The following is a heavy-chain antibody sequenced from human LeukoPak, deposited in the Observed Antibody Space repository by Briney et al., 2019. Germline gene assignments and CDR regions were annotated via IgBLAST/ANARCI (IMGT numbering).Heavy chain of an antibody. Sequence: GASVKVSCKASGYTFTSYGISWVRQAPEQGLEWMGWISAYNGNTNYAQKLQGRVTMTTDTSTSTAYMELRSLRSDDTAVYYCAREVAVAGSYYFDYWGQGTLVTVSS. CDR3: AREVAVAGSYYFDY. V-gene: IGHV1-18*01. CDR1: GYTFTSYG. CDR2: ISAYNGNT. D-gene: IGHD6-19*01. J-gene: IGHJ4*02.